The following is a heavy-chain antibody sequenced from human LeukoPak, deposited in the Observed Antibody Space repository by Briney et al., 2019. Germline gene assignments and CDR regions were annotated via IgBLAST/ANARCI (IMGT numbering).Heavy chain of an antibody. Sequence: PSETLSLTCTASGGSISSYYWSWIRQPPGKGLEWSGYIYYSGSTNYNPSLKSRVAISVETSNNQISRKLSSLTAADTAVYYCARQAPSYYYDSSGYLQFDYWGQGTLVTVSS. CDR1: GGSISSYY. CDR2: IYYSGST. CDR3: ARQAPSYYYDSSGYLQFDY. D-gene: IGHD3-22*01. J-gene: IGHJ4*02. V-gene: IGHV4-59*08.